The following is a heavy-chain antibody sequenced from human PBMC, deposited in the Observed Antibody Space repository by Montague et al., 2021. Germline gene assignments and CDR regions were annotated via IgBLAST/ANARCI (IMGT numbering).Heavy chain of an antibody. CDR3: VKVTRDYYPDF. J-gene: IGHJ4*02. CDR1: GFIFNNYV. V-gene: IGHV3-9*01. D-gene: IGHD2-21*01. CDR2: INGNGINI. Sequence: SLRLSCAASGFIFNNYVMHWVRQAPGKGLEWVSGINGNGINIDYADSVKGRFTISRDNAKNSLYLQMNSLRAEDTAFYYCVKVTRDYYPDFWGQGILVTVSS.